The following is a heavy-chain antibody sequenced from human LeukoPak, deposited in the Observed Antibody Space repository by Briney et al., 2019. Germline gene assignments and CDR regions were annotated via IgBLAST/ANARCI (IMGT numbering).Heavy chain of an antibody. Sequence: GGSLRLSCAASGFTFSSYSMNWVRQAPGKGLEWVSSISSSSSYIYYADSVKGRFTISRDNAKNSLYLQMNSLRAEDTAVYYCARDQVDVDTAMVGKDYYYGMDVWGQGTTVTVSS. D-gene: IGHD5-18*01. J-gene: IGHJ6*02. CDR1: GFTFSSYS. CDR3: ARDQVDVDTAMVGKDYYYGMDV. CDR2: ISSSSSYI. V-gene: IGHV3-21*01.